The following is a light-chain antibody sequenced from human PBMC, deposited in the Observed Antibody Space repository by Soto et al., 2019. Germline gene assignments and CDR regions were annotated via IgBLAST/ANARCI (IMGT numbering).Light chain of an antibody. Sequence: DIQLTQSPSFLSASVGDRVTITCRASQGISNYLAWYQQKPGKAPDLLIYSASTLQGGVPSRLSGSGSETEFSLTIRALQPEDFATYYCQQLSRYPLTFGGGTKVDIK. CDR1: QGISNY. CDR3: QQLSRYPLT. V-gene: IGKV1-9*01. CDR2: SAS. J-gene: IGKJ4*01.